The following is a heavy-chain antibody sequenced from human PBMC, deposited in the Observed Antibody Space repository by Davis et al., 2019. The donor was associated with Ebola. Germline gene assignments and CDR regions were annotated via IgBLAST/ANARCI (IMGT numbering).Heavy chain of an antibody. V-gene: IGHV3-23*01. D-gene: IGHD1-26*01. CDR3: AKDTSNIWFDI. CDR2: ITGSGVTT. J-gene: IGHJ3*02. CDR1: ALTFSSYA. Sequence: GGSLRLSCAASALTFSSYAMSWVRQAPGRGLEWVSTITGSGVTTYYADSVKGRFTVSRDNSKNTLYLQMNGLRVEDTAIYYCAKDTSNIWFDIWGQGTMVTVSS.